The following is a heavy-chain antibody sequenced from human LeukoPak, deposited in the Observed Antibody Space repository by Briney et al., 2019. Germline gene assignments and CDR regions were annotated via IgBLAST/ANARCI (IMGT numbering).Heavy chain of an antibody. D-gene: IGHD2-21*01. CDR2: MCYSGST. Sequence: SETLSLTCTVSGGSISSYYWSWIRQPQGKGLEWIGYMCYSGSTNYNPSLKSRVTISVDTSKNQFSLKLSSVTAADTAVYYCARISVMTFPHVTDYYYMDVWGKGTTVTVSS. CDR3: ARISVMTFPHVTDYYYMDV. V-gene: IGHV4-59*01. CDR1: GGSISSYY. J-gene: IGHJ6*03.